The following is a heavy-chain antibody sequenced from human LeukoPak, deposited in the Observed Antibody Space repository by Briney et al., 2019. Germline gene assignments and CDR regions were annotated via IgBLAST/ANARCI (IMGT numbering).Heavy chain of an antibody. D-gene: IGHD3-10*01. CDR3: ALNPDYYGSRRFDY. CDR1: GFTFSSYW. J-gene: IGHJ4*02. V-gene: IGHV3-7*01. CDR2: IKEDGSEK. Sequence: GGSLRLSCAASGFTFSSYWMSWVRQAPGKGLEWVADIKEDGSEKYYVDSAKGRFTISRDNAKNSLYLQMNSLRAEGTAVYYCALNPDYYGSRRFDYWGPGTLVTVSS.